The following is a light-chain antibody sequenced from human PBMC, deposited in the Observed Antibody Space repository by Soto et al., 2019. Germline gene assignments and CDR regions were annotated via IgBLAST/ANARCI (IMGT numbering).Light chain of an antibody. CDR2: GAS. Sequence: EIVLTQSPATLSLSPGERATLSCRASQSVSNNLAWYQQKPGQVPRLLMYGASITATGVPARFSGSGSGTEFTLTISSLQSEDFAVYYCQQYHYWWTFGQGTKVGIK. CDR1: QSVSNN. V-gene: IGKV3-15*01. CDR3: QQYHYWWT. J-gene: IGKJ1*01.